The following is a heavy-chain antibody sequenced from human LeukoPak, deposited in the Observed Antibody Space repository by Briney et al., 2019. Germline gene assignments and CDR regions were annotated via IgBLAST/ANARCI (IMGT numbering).Heavy chain of an antibody. CDR2: IKQDGSEK. CDR1: GFTFSSYW. CDR3: AKDRPGIAAPFDY. Sequence: GGSLRLSCAASGFTFSSYWMSWVRQAPGKGLEWVANIKQDGSEKYYVDSVKGRFTISRDNAKNSLYLQMNSLRAEDTAVYYCAKDRPGIAAPFDYWGQGTLVTVSS. D-gene: IGHD6-13*01. J-gene: IGHJ4*02. V-gene: IGHV3-7*03.